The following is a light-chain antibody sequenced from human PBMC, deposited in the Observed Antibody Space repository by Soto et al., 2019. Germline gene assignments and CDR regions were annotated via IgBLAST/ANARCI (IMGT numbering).Light chain of an antibody. V-gene: IGLV2-8*01. CDR1: SSDIGAYNY. CDR2: EVS. J-gene: IGLJ1*01. CDR3: SSYAGSNIFYV. Sequence: QSALTQPPSASGSPGQSVTISCTGTSSDIGAYNYVSWYQQHPGKAPKLIIYEVSNRPSGVPDRYSGSKSGNTASLTVSGLQAEDEADYYCSSYAGSNIFYVFGTGTKVTVL.